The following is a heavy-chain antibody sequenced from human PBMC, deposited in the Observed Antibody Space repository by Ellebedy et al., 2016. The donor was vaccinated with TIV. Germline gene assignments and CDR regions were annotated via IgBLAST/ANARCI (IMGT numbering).Heavy chain of an antibody. J-gene: IGHJ6*02. V-gene: IGHV3-30-3*01. CDR3: ARDPTGYGDYFWDSYYYGMDV. CDR1: GFTFSSYW. Sequence: GESLKISXAASGFTFSSYWMSWVRQAPGKGLEWVAVISYDGSNKYYADSVKGRFTISRDNSKNTLYLQMNSLRAEDTAVYYCARDPTGYGDYFWDSYYYGMDVWGQGTTVTVSS. CDR2: ISYDGSNK. D-gene: IGHD4-17*01.